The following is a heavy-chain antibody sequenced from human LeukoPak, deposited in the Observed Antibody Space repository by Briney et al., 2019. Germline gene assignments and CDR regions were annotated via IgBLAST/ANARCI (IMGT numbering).Heavy chain of an antibody. D-gene: IGHD2-2*01. CDR2: INHSGST. CDR3: ARRLGKGGRSIYCSSTSCPRPFDY. J-gene: IGHJ4*02. Sequence: SETLSLTCAVYGGSFSGYYWSWIRQPPGKGLEWIGEINHSGSTNYNPSLKSRVTISVDTSKNQFSLKLSSVTAADTAVYYCARRLGKGGRSIYCSSTSCPRPFDYWGQGTLVTVSS. V-gene: IGHV4-34*01. CDR1: GGSFSGYY.